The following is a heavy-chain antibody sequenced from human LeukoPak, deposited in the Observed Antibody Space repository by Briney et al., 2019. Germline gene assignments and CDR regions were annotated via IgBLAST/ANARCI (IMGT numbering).Heavy chain of an antibody. J-gene: IGHJ4*02. V-gene: IGHV3-21*01. Sequence: PGGSLRLSCAASGFTFSSYSMNWVRQAPGKGLEWVSSISSSSSYIYYADSVKGRFTISRDNAKNSLYPQMNSLRAEDTAVYYCARDREDIAVAGPGYWGQGTLVTVSS. CDR1: GFTFSSYS. CDR2: ISSSSSYI. CDR3: ARDREDIAVAGPGY. D-gene: IGHD6-19*01.